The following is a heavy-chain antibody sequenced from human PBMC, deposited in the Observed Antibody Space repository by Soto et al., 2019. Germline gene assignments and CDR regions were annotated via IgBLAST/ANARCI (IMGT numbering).Heavy chain of an antibody. CDR1: AYRFSIYV. CDR3: ARDLVVVVVAATPSYYYGMDV. V-gene: IGHV1-18*01. J-gene: IGHJ6*02. CDR2: ISAYNGNT. D-gene: IGHD2-15*01. Sequence: PSGKTSCKSSAYRFSIYVLIVVRQAPGQGLEWMGWISAYNGNTNYAQKLQGRVTMTTDTSTSTAYMELRSLRSDDTAVYYCARDLVVVVVAATPSYYYGMDVWGQGTTVTVSS.